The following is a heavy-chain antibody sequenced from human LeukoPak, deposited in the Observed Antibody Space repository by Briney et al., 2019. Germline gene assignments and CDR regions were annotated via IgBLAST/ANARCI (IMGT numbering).Heavy chain of an antibody. J-gene: IGHJ1*01. CDR1: GYTLTELS. Sequence: ASVKVSCKVSGYTLTELSMHWVRQAPGKGLEWMGGFDPEDGETIYAQKFQGRVTMTEDTSTDTAYMELSSLRSEDTAVYYCATEKRMGYYDSSGSYPEYFQHWGQGTLVTVSS. D-gene: IGHD3-22*01. CDR3: ATEKRMGYYDSSGSYPEYFQH. V-gene: IGHV1-24*01. CDR2: FDPEDGET.